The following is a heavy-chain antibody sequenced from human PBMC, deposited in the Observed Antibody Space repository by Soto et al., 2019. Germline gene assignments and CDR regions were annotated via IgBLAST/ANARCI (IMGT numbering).Heavy chain of an antibody. Sequence: QVQLQESGPGLVKPSETLSLTCTVSGGSVSSGSYYWSWIRQPPGKGLEWIGYIYYSGSTNYNPPPERQVPSSGDPSKNQFSLKPSSVTAADTAVYYCARGYCSGGSCFDPWGQGTLVTVSS. CDR3: ARGYCSGGSCFDP. D-gene: IGHD2-15*01. J-gene: IGHJ5*02. CDR1: GGSVSSGSYY. V-gene: IGHV4-61*01. CDR2: IYYSGST.